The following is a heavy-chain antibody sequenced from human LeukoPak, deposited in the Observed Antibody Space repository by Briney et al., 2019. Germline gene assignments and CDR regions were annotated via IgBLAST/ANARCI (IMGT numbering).Heavy chain of an antibody. CDR3: ARDHRGYDFWSGYSPQTYGMDV. CDR1: GVSISSYY. Sequence: PSETLSLTCTVSGVSISSYYWSWIRQPPRKGLVWSGYIYYSGRTNYNPSLKSRVTISVDTSKNQFSLKLSSVTAADTAVYYCARDHRGYDFWSGYSPQTYGMDVWGQGTTVTVSS. D-gene: IGHD3-3*01. V-gene: IGHV4-59*01. CDR2: IYYSGRT. J-gene: IGHJ6*02.